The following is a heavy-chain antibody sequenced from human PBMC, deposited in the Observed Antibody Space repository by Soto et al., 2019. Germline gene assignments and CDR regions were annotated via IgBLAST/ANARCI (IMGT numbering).Heavy chain of an antibody. J-gene: IGHJ4*02. D-gene: IGHD2-15*01. Sequence: ASLKVSCKASGYTFTSYYMHWVRQAPGQGLEWMGIINPSGGSTSYAQKFQGRVTMTWDTSTSTVYMELSSLRSEDTAVYYCARGTGPLYCSGGSCYSMPFDYWGQGTLVTVSS. CDR2: INPSGGST. V-gene: IGHV1-46*03. CDR1: GYTFTSYY. CDR3: ARGTGPLYCSGGSCYSMPFDY.